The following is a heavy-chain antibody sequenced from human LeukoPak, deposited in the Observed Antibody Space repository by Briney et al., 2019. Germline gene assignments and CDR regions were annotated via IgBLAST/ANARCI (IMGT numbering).Heavy chain of an antibody. CDR2: ILPSSGAT. V-gene: IGHV1-69*01. J-gene: IGHJ6*02. CDR1: GGTFGSYA. Sequence: SVKVSCKASGGTFGSYAISWVRQAPGQGLEWMGGILPSSGATKYSQKFQDRVTITADVSTTTVYMDLTSLSSEDTALYYCARPLCTMVRGITTATDFFSYAMDVWGQGTAVTVSS. CDR3: ARPLCTMVRGITTATDFFSYAMDV. D-gene: IGHD3-10*01.